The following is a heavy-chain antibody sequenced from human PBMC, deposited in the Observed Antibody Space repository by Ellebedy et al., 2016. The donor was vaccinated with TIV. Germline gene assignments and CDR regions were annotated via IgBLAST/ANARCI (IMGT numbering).Heavy chain of an antibody. CDR2: INPNSGGT. CDR1: GYTFTGYY. Sequence: AALVKVSCKASGYTFTGYYMHWVRQAPGQGLEWMGWINPNSGGTNYAQKFQGRVTMTRDTSISTAYMELSSLRSEDTAVYYCARDQDYGDYYYGMDVWGQGTTVTVSS. V-gene: IGHV1-2*02. CDR3: ARDQDYGDYYYGMDV. D-gene: IGHD4-17*01. J-gene: IGHJ6*02.